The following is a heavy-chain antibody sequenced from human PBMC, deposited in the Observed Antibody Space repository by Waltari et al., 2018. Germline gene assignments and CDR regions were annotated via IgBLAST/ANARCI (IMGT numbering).Heavy chain of an antibody. V-gene: IGHV4-38-2*01. Sequence: QVQLLESGPGLVKPSETLSLTCDVSGYSISRDYYWGWIRQSPGKGLEWFGSFYFNGRTDYIPSLKSAVTISVDRSNNQFSLKLSSVTAADTAVYYCARGGTLGSGLDILGQGTMVTVS. CDR1: GYSISRDYY. CDR2: FYFNGRT. CDR3: ARGGTLGSGLDI. D-gene: IGHD2-8*02. J-gene: IGHJ3*02.